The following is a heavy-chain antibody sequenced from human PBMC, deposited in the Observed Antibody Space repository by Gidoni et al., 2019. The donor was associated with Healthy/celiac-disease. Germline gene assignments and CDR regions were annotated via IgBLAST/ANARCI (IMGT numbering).Heavy chain of an antibody. D-gene: IGHD3-16*02. V-gene: IGHV3-23*01. Sequence: EVQLLESGGGLVQPGGSLRLSCAAPGFPFSTYAMSWVRQAPGKGLEWVSAISGSGGSTYYADSVKGRFTISRDNSKNTLYLQMNSLRAEDTAVYYCAKDYDYVWGSYPYRIFQHWGQGTLVTVSS. CDR2: ISGSGGST. CDR3: AKDYDYVWGSYPYRIFQH. J-gene: IGHJ1*01. CDR1: GFPFSTYA.